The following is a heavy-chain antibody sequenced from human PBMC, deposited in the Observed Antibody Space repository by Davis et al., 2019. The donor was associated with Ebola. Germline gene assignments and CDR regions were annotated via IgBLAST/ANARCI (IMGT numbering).Heavy chain of an antibody. D-gene: IGHD1-26*01. CDR3: ARGPGTGVLYNWFDP. J-gene: IGHJ5*02. CDR1: GFTFSSYS. Sequence: GGSLRLSCAASGFTFSSYSMNWVRQAPGKGLEWVSSISSSSSYIYYADSVKGRFTISRDNSKNTLYLQMNSLRAEDTAVYYCARGPGTGVLYNWFDPWGQGTLVTVSS. CDR2: ISSSSSYI. V-gene: IGHV3-21*01.